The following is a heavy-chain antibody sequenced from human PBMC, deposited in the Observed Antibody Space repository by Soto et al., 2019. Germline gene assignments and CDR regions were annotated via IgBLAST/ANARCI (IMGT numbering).Heavy chain of an antibody. CDR2: ISYDGSNK. J-gene: IGHJ5*02. D-gene: IGHD6-13*01. CDR3: AKGIAAAGTLWFDP. Sequence: GGSLRLSCAASGFTFSSYCMHWVRQAPGKGLEWVAVISYDGSNKYYADSVKGRFTISRDNSKNTLYLQMNSLRAEDTAVYYCAKGIAAAGTLWFDPWGQGTLVTVSS. CDR1: GFTFSSYC. V-gene: IGHV3-30*18.